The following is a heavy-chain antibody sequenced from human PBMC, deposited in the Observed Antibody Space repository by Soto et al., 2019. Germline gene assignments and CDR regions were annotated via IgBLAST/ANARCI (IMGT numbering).Heavy chain of an antibody. Sequence: QITLKESGPTLVKPTQPLTLTCTCSGFSLSTSGVGVGWIRQPPGKALEWLALIYWDDDKRYSPSLKSRLTITKDTSKNQVVLTMTNMDPVDTATYYCAHSLIPNWGSRGAFDYWGQGTLVTVSS. CDR3: AHSLIPNWGSRGAFDY. V-gene: IGHV2-5*02. J-gene: IGHJ4*02. CDR1: GFSLSTSGVG. D-gene: IGHD7-27*01. CDR2: IYWDDDK.